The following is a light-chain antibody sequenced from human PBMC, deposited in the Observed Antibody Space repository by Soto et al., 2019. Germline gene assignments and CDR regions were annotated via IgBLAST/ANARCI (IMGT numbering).Light chain of an antibody. CDR2: GAS. J-gene: IGKJ3*01. Sequence: EIVLTQSPGTLSLSPRETTPLPCRASQSVSSNYVAWFHQKPGQAPRLLIYGASSRATGVPDRFSASGSGTDFTLTISRLEPEDFAVYYCQQYGRSPFTFGPGTKVDIK. V-gene: IGKV3-20*01. CDR1: QSVSSNY. CDR3: QQYGRSPFT.